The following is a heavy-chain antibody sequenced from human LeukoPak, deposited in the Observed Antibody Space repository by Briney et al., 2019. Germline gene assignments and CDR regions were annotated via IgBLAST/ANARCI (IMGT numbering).Heavy chain of an antibody. CDR3: ARVPSSSSGPYYYGMDV. CDR1: GYSFTSYW. D-gene: IGHD6-6*01. V-gene: IGHV1-69*01. CDR2: IIPIFGTA. Sequence: RISCKGSGYSFTSYWISWVRQMPGKGLEWMGGIIPIFGTANYAQKFQGRVTITADESTSTAYMELSSLRSEDTAVYYCARVPSSSSGPYYYGMDVWGQGTTVTVSS. J-gene: IGHJ6*02.